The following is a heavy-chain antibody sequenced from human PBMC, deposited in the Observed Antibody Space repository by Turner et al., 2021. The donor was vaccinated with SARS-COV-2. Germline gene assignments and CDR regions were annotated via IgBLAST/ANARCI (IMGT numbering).Heavy chain of an antibody. J-gene: IGHJ6*02. V-gene: IGHV4-39*01. CDR3: ARLMDTAMDYYGTDV. CDR1: GGSISSSRYY. D-gene: IGHD5-18*01. CDR2: IYYSGSA. Sequence: QLQLQESGPGLVKPSETLSLTCPVSGGSISSSRYYWGWIRQPPGKGLEWIGNIYYSGSAYYNPSLKSRVTIFVDPSKNQFSLKLTSVTAADTAVYYCARLMDTAMDYYGTDVWGQGTTVTVSS.